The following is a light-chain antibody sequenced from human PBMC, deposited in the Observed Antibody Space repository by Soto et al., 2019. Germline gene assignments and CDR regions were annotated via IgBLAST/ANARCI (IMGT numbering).Light chain of an antibody. V-gene: IGKV1-5*01. CDR2: GAP. Sequence: DIQMTQSPSTLSASVGDRVTITCRASQSISSWLAWYQQKPGKAPKLLIYGAPSLESGVPSTFSGSGSGTEFTLTISSLQPDDFATYYCQQYNTYSPAFGGGTKVEIK. CDR1: QSISSW. J-gene: IGKJ4*01. CDR3: QQYNTYSPA.